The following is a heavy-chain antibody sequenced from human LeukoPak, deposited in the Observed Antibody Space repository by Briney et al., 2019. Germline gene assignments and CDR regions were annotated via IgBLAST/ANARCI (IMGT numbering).Heavy chain of an antibody. Sequence: PGGSLRLSCAASGFTFSNYAMSWVRQAPGKGLEWVSGISGSGGSTYYADSVKGRFTISRDNSKNTLYLQMNSLRAEDTAVYYCARGIAAAGHYYYYMTSGAKGPRSPSP. CDR2: ISGSGGST. J-gene: IGHJ6*03. CDR1: GFTFSNYA. CDR3: ARGIAAAGHYYYYMTS. V-gene: IGHV3-23*01. D-gene: IGHD6-13*01.